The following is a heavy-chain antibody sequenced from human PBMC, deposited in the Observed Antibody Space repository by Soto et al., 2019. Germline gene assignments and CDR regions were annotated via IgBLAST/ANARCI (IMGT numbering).Heavy chain of an antibody. CDR2: IKTDGTIT. CDR1: GFTFSNYW. D-gene: IGHD4-4*01. Sequence: EVQLVESGGGLVQPGESLRLSCAASGFTFSNYWMNWVRQAPGKGLVWVSRIKTDGTITTYADSVKGRFTISRDNAKNTLYLQMNSLRVEDTAVYYCASSSGSNFPSDYWGQGTLVTVSS. J-gene: IGHJ4*02. CDR3: ASSSGSNFPSDY. V-gene: IGHV3-74*01.